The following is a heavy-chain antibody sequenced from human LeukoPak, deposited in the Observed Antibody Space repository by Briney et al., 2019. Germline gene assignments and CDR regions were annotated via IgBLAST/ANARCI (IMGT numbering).Heavy chain of an antibody. V-gene: IGHV4-34*01. CDR2: INHSGST. CDR3: ARGRYYYDTSGYVVWLDP. Sequence: PSETLSLTCAVYGGSFSGYYWSWIRQPPGKGLEWIGEINHSGSTNYNPSLKSRVAMSVDTSNNQFSLKLSSVTAADTAVYYCARGRYYYDTSGYVVWLDPWGQGTLVTVSS. J-gene: IGHJ5*02. CDR1: GGSFSGYY. D-gene: IGHD3-22*01.